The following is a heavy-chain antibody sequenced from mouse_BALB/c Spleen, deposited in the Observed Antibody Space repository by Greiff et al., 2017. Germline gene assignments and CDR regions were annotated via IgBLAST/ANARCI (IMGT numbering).Heavy chain of an antibody. CDR1: GFTFSSYT. J-gene: IGHJ4*01. V-gene: IGHV5-12-2*01. Sequence: EVHLVESGGGLVQPGGSLKLSCAASGFTFSSYTMSWVRQTPEKRLEWVAYISNGGGSTYYPDTVKGRFTISRDNAKNTLYLQMSSLKSEDTAMYYCARTYYYGSSYAMDYWGQGTSVTVSS. CDR2: ISNGGGST. CDR3: ARTYYYGSSYAMDY. D-gene: IGHD1-1*01.